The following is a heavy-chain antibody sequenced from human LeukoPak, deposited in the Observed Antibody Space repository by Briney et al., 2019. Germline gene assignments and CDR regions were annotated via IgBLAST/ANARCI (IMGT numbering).Heavy chain of an antibody. CDR2: ISGSGGST. J-gene: IGHJ6*03. Sequence: PGGSLRPSCAASGFTFSSYAMSWVRQAPGKGLEWVSAISGSGGSTYYADSVKGRFTISRDNSKNTLYLQMNSLRAEDAAVYYCAKDSPSSPVPSCMDVWGKGTTVTVSS. CDR3: AKDSPSSPVPSCMDV. D-gene: IGHD6-13*01. CDR1: GFTFSSYA. V-gene: IGHV3-23*01.